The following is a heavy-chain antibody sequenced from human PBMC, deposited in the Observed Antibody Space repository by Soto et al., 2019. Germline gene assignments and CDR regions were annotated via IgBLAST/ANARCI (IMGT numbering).Heavy chain of an antibody. CDR2: IYHRGTS. D-gene: IGHD2-15*01. CDR1: GGSIISGAYS. V-gene: IGHV4-30-2*01. CDR3: ARTLDYGGSAGTNWFDP. Sequence: SETLSLTCTVSGGSIISGAYSWIWIRLPPGKRLEWIGYIYHRGTSHYNPSLKSRVTMSVDRSKNQFSLNLRSVTAADTAVYYCARTLDYGGSAGTNWFDPWGQGTLVTVSS. J-gene: IGHJ5*02.